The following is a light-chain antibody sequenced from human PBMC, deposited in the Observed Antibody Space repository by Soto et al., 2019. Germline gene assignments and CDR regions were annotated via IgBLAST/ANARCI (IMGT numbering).Light chain of an antibody. Sequence: DIQMTQSPSSLSASVGDRVTITCQASQGISDFLNWYQQKPGKAPKLLIYDASNLETGVPSRFSGGGSGTDFTFTISSLQTEDIATYYCQQYDYLPLTFGGGTRVEIK. J-gene: IGKJ4*01. CDR1: QGISDF. CDR3: QQYDYLPLT. CDR2: DAS. V-gene: IGKV1-33*01.